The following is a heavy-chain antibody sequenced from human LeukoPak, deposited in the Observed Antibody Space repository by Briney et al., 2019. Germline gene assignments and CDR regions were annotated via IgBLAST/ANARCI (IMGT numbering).Heavy chain of an antibody. V-gene: IGHV1-18*01. CDR1: GYTFINYG. D-gene: IGHD7-27*01. J-gene: IGHJ4*02. CDR3: ARDFWNLYENNDSNRDFDN. CDR2: IAGDR. Sequence: ASVKVSCKASGYTFINYGISWVRQAPGQGLEWMAWIAGDRIYAPQFQGRLIISTDPSTSTAYMELRSLRSDDTVVYYCARDFWNLYENNDSNRDFDNWGQGTLLTVSS.